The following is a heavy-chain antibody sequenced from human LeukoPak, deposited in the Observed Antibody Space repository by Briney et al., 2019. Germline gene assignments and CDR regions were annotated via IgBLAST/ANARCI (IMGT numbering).Heavy chain of an antibody. V-gene: IGHV4-4*02. D-gene: IGHD4-23*01. CDR1: GVSISTNHW. CDR3: ARKLGNSGDAFDF. CDR2: IYHRGTT. J-gene: IGHJ3*01. Sequence: SETLSLTCAVSGVSISTNHWWTWVRQPPGEGLEWIGEIYHRGTTSYNPSLKSRVIVSTDKSKNQFSLKLTSMSAADTAVHYCARKLGNSGDAFDFWGQGTMVTVFS.